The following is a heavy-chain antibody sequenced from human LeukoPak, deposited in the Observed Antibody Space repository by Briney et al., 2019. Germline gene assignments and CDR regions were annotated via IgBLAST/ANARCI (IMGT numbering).Heavy chain of an antibody. V-gene: IGHV3-74*01. J-gene: IGHJ4*01. CDR3: ARDGFTGPRTAYLDH. D-gene: IGHD2-8*02. Sequence: PGGSLRLSCAASGFTSNKYAMHWVRQIPGTGLVWVSRLGADGSGTRYADSVKGRFTISRDNAKNTVYLQMSSLRADDTAVYYCARDGFTGPRTAYLDHWGQGTLVTVSS. CDR1: GFTSNKYA. CDR2: LGADGSGT.